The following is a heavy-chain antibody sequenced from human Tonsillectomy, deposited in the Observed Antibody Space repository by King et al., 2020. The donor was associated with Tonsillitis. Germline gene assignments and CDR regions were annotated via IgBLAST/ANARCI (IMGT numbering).Heavy chain of an antibody. CDR3: ARSVMTTVTNRWFDP. CDR2: IWYGGRNK. V-gene: IGHV3-33*01. CDR1: GFTFSNYG. D-gene: IGHD4-17*01. Sequence: QLVQSGGGVVQPGRSLRLSCAASGFTFSNYGMHWVGQAPGKGLEWVAGIWYGGRNKYYADSVKGRFTISRDNSKNTMLLQMNSLRAEDTAVYYCARSVMTTVTNRWFDPWGQGTLVTVSS. J-gene: IGHJ5*02.